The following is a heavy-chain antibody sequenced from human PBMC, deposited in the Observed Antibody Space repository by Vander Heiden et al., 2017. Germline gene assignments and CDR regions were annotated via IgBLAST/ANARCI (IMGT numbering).Heavy chain of an antibody. CDR3: ARGGYSYGS. CDR2: IKQDGSQK. Sequence: EVQLVASGGGLVQPGGSLRLSCAASGFTFSTYGMSWVRQAPGKGLEWVTNIKQDGSQKYYVDSVKGRFTISRDNAKNSLYLEMNSLTAEDTALYYCARGGYSYGSWGQGTLVTVSS. J-gene: IGHJ5*02. D-gene: IGHD3-10*01. CDR1: GFTFSTYG. V-gene: IGHV3-7*01.